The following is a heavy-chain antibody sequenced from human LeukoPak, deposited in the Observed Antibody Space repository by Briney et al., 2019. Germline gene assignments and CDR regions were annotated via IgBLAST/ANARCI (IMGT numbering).Heavy chain of an antibody. CDR2: IKRDGSEI. Sequence: GGSLRLSCAASGFTLSNYWMSWVRQAPGKGLEWVANIKRDGSEIYYVGYVRGRFTISRDNAKNSLYLQMNSLRAEDTAVYYCTRDHQGTWIYDFEYWGQGTLVTVSS. V-gene: IGHV3-7*01. CDR1: GFTLSNYW. J-gene: IGHJ4*02. CDR3: TRDHQGTWIYDFEY. D-gene: IGHD2-2*01.